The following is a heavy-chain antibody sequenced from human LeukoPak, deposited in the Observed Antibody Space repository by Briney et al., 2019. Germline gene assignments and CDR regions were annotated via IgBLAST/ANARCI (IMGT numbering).Heavy chain of an antibody. CDR1: GFTFNTYS. CDR2: IWYDGSNK. D-gene: IGHD1-26*01. V-gene: IGHV3-33*08. J-gene: IGHJ6*02. Sequence: GGSLRLSCVASGFTFNTYSMNWVRQAPGKGLEWVAVIWYDGSNKYYADSVKGRFTISRDNSKNTLYLQMNSLRAEDTAVYYCARVYSGSYYGMDVRGQGTTVTVSS. CDR3: ARVYSGSYYGMDV.